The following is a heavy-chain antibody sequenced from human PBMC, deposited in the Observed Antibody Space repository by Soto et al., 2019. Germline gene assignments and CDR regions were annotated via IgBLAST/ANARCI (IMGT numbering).Heavy chain of an antibody. V-gene: IGHV4-39*07. CDR2: VYYSGTT. CDR3: ARLSSDYGDYGGEATRLAY. Sequence: SEALCLTCTGSGGSISSSSYYVAWVRQAPGKGLEWIGSVYYSGTTYYNPSLKSRVTISGDTSKNQFSLKLSSVTAADTAVYSCARLSSDYGDYGGEATRLAYRGRRTPVIGSS. D-gene: IGHD4-17*01. J-gene: IGHJ4*02. CDR1: GGSISSSSYY.